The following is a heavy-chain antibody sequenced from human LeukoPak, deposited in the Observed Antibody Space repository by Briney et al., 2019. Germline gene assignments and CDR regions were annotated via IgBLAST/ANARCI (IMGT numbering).Heavy chain of an antibody. J-gene: IGHJ3*02. CDR1: GDSVSSNSAA. CDR2: TYYRSKWYN. D-gene: IGHD2-2*01. CDR3: ARDIVVVPAGDPGAFDI. Sequence: SQTLSLTCAISGDSVSSNSAAWNWIRQSPSRGLEWLGRTYYRSKWYNDYAVSVKSRITINPDTSKNQFSLQLNSVTPEDTAVYCCARDIVVVPAGDPGAFDIWGQGTMVTVSS. V-gene: IGHV6-1*01.